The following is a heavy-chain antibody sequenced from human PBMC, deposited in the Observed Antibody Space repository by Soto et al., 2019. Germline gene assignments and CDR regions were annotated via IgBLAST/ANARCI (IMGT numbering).Heavy chain of an antibody. CDR2: ISAHNGNT. CDR3: ARGRYGDY. J-gene: IGHJ4*02. Sequence: QVHLVQSGAEVKKPGASVTVSCKGSGYTFTSYGITWVRQAPGQGLEWMGWISAHNGNTDYAQKLQGRVTVTRDTSTSTAYMELRSLRSDATAVYYCARGRYGDYWGQGALVTVSS. V-gene: IGHV1-18*01. D-gene: IGHD1-1*01. CDR1: GYTFTSYG.